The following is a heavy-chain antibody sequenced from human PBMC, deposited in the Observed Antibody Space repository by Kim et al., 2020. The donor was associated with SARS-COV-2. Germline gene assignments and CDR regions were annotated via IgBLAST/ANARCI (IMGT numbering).Heavy chain of an antibody. CDR1: GFTFSSYA. J-gene: IGHJ4*01. V-gene: IGHV3-23*01. Sequence: GGSLRLSCAASGFTFSSYAMNWVRQAPGKGLEWVSCISGSGGTTYYPDSVKGRFTISRDNSRNTLYLQMNSLKVEDTAVYYCAKGRFGERRGDNYFDYWG. D-gene: IGHD3-10*01. CDR2: ISGSGGTT. CDR3: AKGRFGERRGDNYFDY.